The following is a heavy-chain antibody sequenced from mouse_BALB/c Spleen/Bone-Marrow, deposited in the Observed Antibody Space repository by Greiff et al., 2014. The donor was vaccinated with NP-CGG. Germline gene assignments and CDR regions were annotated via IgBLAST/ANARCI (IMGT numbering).Heavy chain of an antibody. CDR2: INPSSGYT. Sequence: VKLQESGAELARPGASVKMSCKASGYTFTSYTMHWVKQRPGQGLEWIGYINPSSGYTNYNQKFKDKATLTADKSSSTAYMQLSSLTSEDSAVYYCARGLYYCGSSSNFDYWGQGTTLTVSS. J-gene: IGHJ2*01. D-gene: IGHD1-1*01. CDR3: ARGLYYCGSSSNFDY. CDR1: GYTFTSYT. V-gene: IGHV1-4*01.